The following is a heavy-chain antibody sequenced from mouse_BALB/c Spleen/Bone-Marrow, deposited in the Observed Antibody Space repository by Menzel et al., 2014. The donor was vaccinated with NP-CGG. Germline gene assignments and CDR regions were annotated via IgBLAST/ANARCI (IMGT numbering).Heavy chain of an antibody. Sequence: VKLVESGPGLVQPSQSLSITCTVSGFSLTNYGVHWVRQSPGKGLEWLGVIWSGGNTDYNAAFISRLSISKDNSKSQAFFKMNSRQASDTAIYYCARREGYDAMDYWGQGTSVTVSS. CDR1: GFSLTNYG. CDR2: IWSGGNT. V-gene: IGHV2-2*02. J-gene: IGHJ4*01. CDR3: ARREGYDAMDY. D-gene: IGHD3-2*02.